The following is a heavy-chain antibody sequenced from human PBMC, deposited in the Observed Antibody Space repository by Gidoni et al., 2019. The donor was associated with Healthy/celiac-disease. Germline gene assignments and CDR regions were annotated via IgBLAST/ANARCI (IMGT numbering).Heavy chain of an antibody. J-gene: IGHJ3*02. V-gene: IGHV3-21*01. D-gene: IGHD3-10*01. CDR3: AREGLYGSGSYYRAERDDFDI. CDR2: ISSSSSYI. CDR1: GFTSCSSS. Sequence: EVQLVVSGGGLVMPGGYLRLLSSASGFTSCSSSLNWFRQAPAKGREWVSSISSSSSYIYYADAVKGRCTISRDKAKNSMYLQMNSLRAGDTAVYYCAREGLYGSGSYYRAERDDFDIWGQGTMVTVSS.